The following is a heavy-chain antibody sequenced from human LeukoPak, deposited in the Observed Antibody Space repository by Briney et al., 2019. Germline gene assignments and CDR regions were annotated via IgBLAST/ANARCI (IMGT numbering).Heavy chain of an antibody. Sequence: GGSLRLSCAASGFTFSSYAMSWVRQAPGKGLEWVSAISGSGDSTYYGDSVKGRFTISRDNSKNTLYLQMNSLRAEDTAVYYRAKTRPLDSSSWSHGDYWGQGTLVTVSS. V-gene: IGHV3-23*01. J-gene: IGHJ4*02. D-gene: IGHD6-13*01. CDR3: AKTRPLDSSSWSHGDY. CDR1: GFTFSSYA. CDR2: ISGSGDST.